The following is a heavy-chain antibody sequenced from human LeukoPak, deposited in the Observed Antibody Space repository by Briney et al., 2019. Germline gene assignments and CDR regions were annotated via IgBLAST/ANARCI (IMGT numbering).Heavy chain of an antibody. CDR2: INHSGST. CDR3: AREINCSGGSCYSRYYYYMDV. CDR1: GGSFSGYY. D-gene: IGHD2-15*01. J-gene: IGHJ6*03. V-gene: IGHV4-34*01. Sequence: SETLSLTCAVYGGSFSGYYWSWIRQPPGKGLEWIGEINHSGSTNYNPSLKSRVTISVDTSKNQFSLKLSSVTAADTAVYYCAREINCSGGSCYSRYYYYMDVWGKGTTVTISS.